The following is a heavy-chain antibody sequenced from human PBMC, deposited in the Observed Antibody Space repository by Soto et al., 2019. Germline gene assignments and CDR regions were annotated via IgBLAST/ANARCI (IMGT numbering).Heavy chain of an antibody. CDR3: AKGMVADDYYYYYGMDV. V-gene: IGHV3-30*18. D-gene: IGHD5-12*01. CDR1: GFTFSSYG. J-gene: IGHJ6*02. CDR2: ISYDGSNK. Sequence: QVQLVESGGGVVQPGRSLRLSCAASGFTFSSYGRHWVRQAPGKGLEWVAVISYDGSNKYYADSVKGRFTISRDNSKNTLYLQMNSLRAEDTAVYYCAKGMVADDYYYYYGMDVWGQGTTVTVSS.